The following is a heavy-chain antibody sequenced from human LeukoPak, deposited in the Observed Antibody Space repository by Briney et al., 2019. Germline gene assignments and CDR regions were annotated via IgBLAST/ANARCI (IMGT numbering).Heavy chain of an antibody. V-gene: IGHV3-21*01. CDR2: ISSSSSYI. Sequence: GGSLRLSCAASGLTFSSYSMNWVRQAPGKGLEWVSSISSSSSYIYYADSVKGRFTISRDNAKNSLYLQMNSLRAEDTAVYYCARKLRYFDWLSDYRYYFDYWGQGTLVTVSS. D-gene: IGHD3-9*01. J-gene: IGHJ4*02. CDR1: GLTFSSYS. CDR3: ARKLRYFDWLSDYRYYFDY.